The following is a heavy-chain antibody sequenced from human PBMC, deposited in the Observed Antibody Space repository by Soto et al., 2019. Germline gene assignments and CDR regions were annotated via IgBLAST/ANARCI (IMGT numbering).Heavy chain of an antibody. CDR1: GGSISSGGYY. V-gene: IGHV4-31*03. CDR3: ARSGYDFWSGYSPMDV. D-gene: IGHD3-3*01. Sequence: TLSLTCTVSGGSISSGGYYWSWIRQHPGKGLEWIGYIYYSGSTYYNPSLKSRVTISVDTSKNQFSLKLSSVTAADTAVYYCARSGYDFWSGYSPMDVWGKWTTVTVSS. CDR2: IYYSGST. J-gene: IGHJ6*03.